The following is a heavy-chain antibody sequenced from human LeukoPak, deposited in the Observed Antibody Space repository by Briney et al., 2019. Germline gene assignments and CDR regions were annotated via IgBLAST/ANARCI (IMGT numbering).Heavy chain of an antibody. D-gene: IGHD6-19*01. CDR1: GYTFTSYY. CDR2: INPSGGST. CDR3: ARVGIAVAVY. Sequence: ASVTVSCKASGYTFTSYYMHWVRQAPGQGLEWMGIINPSGGSTSYAQKFQGRITMTRDTSTSTVYMELSSLRSEDTAVYYCARVGIAVAVYWGQGTLVTVSS. V-gene: IGHV1-46*01. J-gene: IGHJ4*02.